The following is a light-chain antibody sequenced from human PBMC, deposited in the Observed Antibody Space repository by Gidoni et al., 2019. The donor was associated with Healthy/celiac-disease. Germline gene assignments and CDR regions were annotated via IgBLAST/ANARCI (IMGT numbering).Light chain of an antibody. J-gene: IGKJ1*01. V-gene: IGKV3-15*01. CDR2: GAS. Sequence: ELVMTQSPATLSVSPGESATLSCRARQSVSSNLAWYQQKPGQAPRPLIYGASTRATGIPARFRGSGSGTEFTLTISSLQSEDFAVYYCQQYNNGPRTFGQGTKVEIK. CDR1: QSVSSN. CDR3: QQYNNGPRT.